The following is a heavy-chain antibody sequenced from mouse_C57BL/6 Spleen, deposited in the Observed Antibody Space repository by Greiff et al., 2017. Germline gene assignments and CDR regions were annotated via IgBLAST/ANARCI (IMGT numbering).Heavy chain of an antibody. CDR1: GYAFSSSW. J-gene: IGHJ1*03. CDR2: IYPGDGDT. CDR3: ARYHYGSSDWYFAV. Sequence: QVQLKESGPELVKPGASVKISCKASGYAFSSSWMNWVKQRPGKGLEWIGRIYPGDGDTNYNRKFKGKATLTADKSSSTAYMQLSSLTSEDSAVXFFARYHYGSSDWYFAVWGTGTMVTVSS. D-gene: IGHD1-1*01. V-gene: IGHV1-82*01.